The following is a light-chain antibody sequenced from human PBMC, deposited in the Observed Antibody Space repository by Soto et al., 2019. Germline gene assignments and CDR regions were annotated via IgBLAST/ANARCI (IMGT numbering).Light chain of an antibody. Sequence: EIVLTQSPAPLSLSPGERATLSCRASQSISYNLAWYQQKPGQAPRLLIYDASNRATGVTARFSGSGSGTDFTLRISSLEPEDFAVYYCQQRGDWPLYTFGQGSRLEIK. CDR1: QSISYN. J-gene: IGKJ2*01. CDR2: DAS. CDR3: QQRGDWPLYT. V-gene: IGKV3-11*01.